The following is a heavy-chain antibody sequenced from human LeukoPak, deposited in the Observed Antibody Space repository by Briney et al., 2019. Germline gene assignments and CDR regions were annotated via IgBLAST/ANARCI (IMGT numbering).Heavy chain of an antibody. D-gene: IGHD1-26*01. CDR2: ISNDGTNK. Sequence: PGTSLRLSCAASGFTFDNYAMHWVRQAPGKGLEWVALISNDGTNKYYADSVKGRFTMSRDNSKSTVYLLVNSLRAEDTAVYYCAVGLTIWGQGTMVTVSS. CDR3: AVGLTI. J-gene: IGHJ3*02. V-gene: IGHV3-30-3*01. CDR1: GFTFDNYA.